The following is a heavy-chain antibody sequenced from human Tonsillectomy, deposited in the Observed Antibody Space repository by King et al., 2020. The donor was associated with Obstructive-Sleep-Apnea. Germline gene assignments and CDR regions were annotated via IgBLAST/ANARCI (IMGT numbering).Heavy chain of an antibody. CDR2: IFYSGST. CDR1: GGSISSSYW. Sequence: QLQESGPGLVKPSGTLSLTCAVSGGSISSSYWWSWVRQPPGKGLEWIGDIFYSGSTNYNASLESRVTISIDKSKNQFSLKLNSVTAADTAVYYCARAGVVIIADGMDVWGQGTTVTVS. D-gene: IGHD3-3*01. CDR3: ARAGVVIIADGMDV. V-gene: IGHV4-4*02. J-gene: IGHJ6*02.